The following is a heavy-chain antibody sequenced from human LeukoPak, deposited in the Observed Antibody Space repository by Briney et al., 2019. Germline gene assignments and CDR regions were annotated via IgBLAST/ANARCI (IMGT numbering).Heavy chain of an antibody. CDR1: GLTFSNYA. D-gene: IGHD3-16*01. J-gene: IGHJ4*02. CDR2: ISASRGSI. CDR3: AKDLWGYFDY. V-gene: IGHV3-23*01. Sequence: PGGSLRLSCAASGLTFSNYAMNWIRQTPGKGLERVSGISASRGSIYYADAVKGRFTISRDNSMNTVYLQMNSLRAEYTAVYYCAKDLWGYFDYWGQGTLVTVSS.